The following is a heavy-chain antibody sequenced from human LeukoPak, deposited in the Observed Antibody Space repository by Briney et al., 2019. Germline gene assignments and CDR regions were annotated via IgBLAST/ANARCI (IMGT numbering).Heavy chain of an antibody. Sequence: GGSLRLSCAASGFTFSRYSMNWVRQAPGKGLEWVSYISGRSVTIKYADSVKGRFTMSRDNAKNSLYLHMSSLRVEDTAVYYCAGDEDGDKRVDYWGQGTLVTVSS. CDR3: AGDEDGDKRVDY. J-gene: IGHJ4*02. CDR1: GFTFSRYS. D-gene: IGHD5-24*01. CDR2: ISGRSVTI. V-gene: IGHV3-48*01.